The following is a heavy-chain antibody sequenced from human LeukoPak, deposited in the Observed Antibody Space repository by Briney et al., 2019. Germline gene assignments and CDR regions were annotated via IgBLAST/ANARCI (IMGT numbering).Heavy chain of an antibody. J-gene: IGHJ4*02. CDR1: GFTCSIYT. CDR2: ISGDGGST. Sequence: PGGSLRLSGAASGFTCSIYTMAWVRQAPGGGLEWVAGISGDGGSTSYADSVKGRFAISRDNAKSTLDLQMNSLRAGDTAVHYCVKDFGMNMGGPGCWGRGTLVSVPS. V-gene: IGHV3-23*01. D-gene: IGHD4/OR15-4a*01. CDR3: VKDFGMNMGGPGC.